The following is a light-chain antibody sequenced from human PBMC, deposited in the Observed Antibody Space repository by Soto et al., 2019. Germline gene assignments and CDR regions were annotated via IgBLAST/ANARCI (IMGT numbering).Light chain of an antibody. CDR3: NQHGDXPWT. J-gene: IGKJ1*01. CDR2: ATS. V-gene: IGKV3-20*01. Sequence: EIVLTQSPGTLSLSPGDRATLSCRAIQPVGSAYLSWYRQTLGQAPRPLIYATSSRATGISDRFSGSGSGTEFTLTLSRLEPEDFATYYSNQHGDXPWTCGQGTKV. CDR1: QPVGSAY.